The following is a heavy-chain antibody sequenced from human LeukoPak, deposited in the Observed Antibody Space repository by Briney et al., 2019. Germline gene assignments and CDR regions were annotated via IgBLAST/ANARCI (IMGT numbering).Heavy chain of an antibody. CDR1: GFTVSSNY. D-gene: IGHD3-10*01. Sequence: PGGSLRLSCAASGFTVSSNYMSWVRQAPGKGLEWVSVIYSGGTTYYTDSVKGRFTISRDNSKNTLYLQMNNLRAEDTAVYHCARDGSGAFDIWGQGTMVTVSS. J-gene: IGHJ3*02. CDR2: IYSGGTT. V-gene: IGHV3-53*01. CDR3: ARDGSGAFDI.